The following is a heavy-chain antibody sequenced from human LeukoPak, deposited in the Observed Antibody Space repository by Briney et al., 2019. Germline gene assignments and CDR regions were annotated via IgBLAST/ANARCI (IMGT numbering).Heavy chain of an antibody. CDR3: AREQVGATAGVDY. Sequence: GASVKVSCKASGGTFSSYAISWVRQAPGQGLEWMGGIIPIFGTANYAQKFQGRVTITTDESTSTAYMEPSSLRSEDTAVYYCAREQVGATAGVDYWGQGTLVTVSS. CDR2: IIPIFGTA. J-gene: IGHJ4*02. CDR1: GGTFSSYA. V-gene: IGHV1-69*05. D-gene: IGHD1-26*01.